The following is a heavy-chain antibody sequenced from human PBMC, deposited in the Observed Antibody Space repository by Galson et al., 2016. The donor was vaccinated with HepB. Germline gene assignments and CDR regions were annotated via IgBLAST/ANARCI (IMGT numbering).Heavy chain of an antibody. D-gene: IGHD3-3*01. Sequence: SETLSLTRTVSGYSISSGFNWGWIRAAPGKGLEWIGSMHHNGNTFCNPSVRSRVTISIDMSKNRFSLNLTSVTAADTAIYYCAREHWGHTIPDLWGQGTLVTVSS. CDR3: AREHWGHTIPDL. J-gene: IGHJ5*02. V-gene: IGHV4-38-2*02. CDR1: GYSISSGFN. CDR2: MHHNGNT.